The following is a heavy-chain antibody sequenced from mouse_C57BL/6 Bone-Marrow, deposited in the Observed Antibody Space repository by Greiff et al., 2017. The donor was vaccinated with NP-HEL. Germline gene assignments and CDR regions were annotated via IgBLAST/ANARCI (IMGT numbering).Heavy chain of an antibody. V-gene: IGHV5-16*01. J-gene: IGHJ4*01. D-gene: IGHD2-4*01. CDR3: ARTYDYQYYAMDY. CDR1: GFTFSDYY. Sequence: EVQRVESEGGLVQPGSSMKLSCTASGFTFSDYYMAWVRQVPEKGLEWVANINYDGSSTYYLDSLKSRFIISRDNAKNILYLQMSSLKSEDTATYYCARTYDYQYYAMDYWGQGTSVTVSS. CDR2: INYDGSST.